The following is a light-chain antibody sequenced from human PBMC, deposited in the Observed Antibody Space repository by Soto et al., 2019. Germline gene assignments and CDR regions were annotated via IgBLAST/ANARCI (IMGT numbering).Light chain of an antibody. CDR3: SSYAGTNTVLR. CDR1: SSDVGSYNL. CDR2: EVT. Sequence: QSVLTQPASVSGSPGQSITISCTGTSSDVGSYNLVSWYQQHPGKAPKLMIYEVTKRPSGVSNRFSASKSGNTASLTISGLQAEDEADYYCSSYAGTNTVLRFGGGTKLTVL. J-gene: IGLJ2*01. V-gene: IGLV2-23*02.